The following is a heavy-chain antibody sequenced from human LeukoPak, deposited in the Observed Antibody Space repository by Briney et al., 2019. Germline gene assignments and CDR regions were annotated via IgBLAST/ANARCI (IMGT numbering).Heavy chain of an antibody. D-gene: IGHD2-15*01. CDR2: INPNSGGT. Sequence: ASVTVSCTASGYTFTGYYMHWVRQAPGQGLEWMGRINPNSGGTNYAQKFQGRVTMTRDTSISTAYMELSRLRSDDTAVYYCARVLGDIVVVVAATDYYYYGMDVWGQGTTVTVSS. CDR3: ARVLGDIVVVVAATDYYYYGMDV. J-gene: IGHJ6*02. CDR1: GYTFTGYY. V-gene: IGHV1-2*06.